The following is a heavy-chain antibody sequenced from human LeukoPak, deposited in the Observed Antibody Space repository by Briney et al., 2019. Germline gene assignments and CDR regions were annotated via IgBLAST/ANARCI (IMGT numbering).Heavy chain of an antibody. CDR1: GGPYRGYH. D-gene: IGHD2-15*01. V-gene: IGHV4-34*01. J-gene: IGHJ6*02. Sequence: SETLSLILAVYGGPYRGYHWSWIRQPPRKGLEWIGEINYSRSTNYSPSLKSRVTRSVDTSKKHFSLKVGCVTVADRAGYYCARGHGGLGGMDVWGQGTTVTVSS. CDR2: INYSRST. CDR3: ARGHGGLGGMDV.